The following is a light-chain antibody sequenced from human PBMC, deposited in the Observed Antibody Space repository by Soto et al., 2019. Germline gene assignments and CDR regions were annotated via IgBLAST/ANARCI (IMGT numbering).Light chain of an antibody. J-gene: IGLJ1*01. CDR2: EVS. V-gene: IGLV2-14*01. Sequence: QSALTQPASVSGSPGQSITISCTGTSSDVGSYNYVYWYQHHPGKAPKLMIYEVSNRPSGVSNRFSGSKSGNTASLTISGLQAEDEADYYCSSYTSSSMPYVFGTGTKVTVL. CDR3: SSYTSSSMPYV. CDR1: SSDVGSYNY.